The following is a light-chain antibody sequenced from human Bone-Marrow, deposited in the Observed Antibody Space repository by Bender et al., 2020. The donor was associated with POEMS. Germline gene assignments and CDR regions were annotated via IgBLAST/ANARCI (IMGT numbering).Light chain of an antibody. Sequence: SYELTQPPSVSVSPGQTATITCSGEKLGEEYACWYQQKPGQSPVVVIYQDTKRPSGIPERFSGSKSGNTASLTISGLQAADEADYYCSSYTRSSTVIFGGGTKLTVL. CDR2: QDT. CDR1: KLGEEY. J-gene: IGLJ2*01. V-gene: IGLV3-1*01. CDR3: SSYTRSSTVI.